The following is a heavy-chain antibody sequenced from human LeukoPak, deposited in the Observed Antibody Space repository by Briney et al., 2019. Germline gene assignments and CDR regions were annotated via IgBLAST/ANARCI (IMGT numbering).Heavy chain of an antibody. CDR1: GGSISSGGYY. Sequence: PSETLSLTCTVSGGSISSGGYYWSWIRQPPGKGLEWIGYIYYSGSTNYNPSLKSRVTISVDTSKNQFSLKLSSVTAADTAVYYCARRGSSGWYEYYFDYWGQGTLVTVSS. CDR2: IYYSGST. D-gene: IGHD6-19*01. CDR3: ARRGSSGWYEYYFDY. V-gene: IGHV4-61*08. J-gene: IGHJ4*02.